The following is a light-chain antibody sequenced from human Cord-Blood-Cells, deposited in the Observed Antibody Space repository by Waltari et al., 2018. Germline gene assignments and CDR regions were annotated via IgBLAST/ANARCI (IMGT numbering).Light chain of an antibody. CDR1: SSDVGSYNL. V-gene: IGLV2-23*01. CDR2: EGS. J-gene: IGLJ1*01. CDR3: CSYAGSSTFYV. Sequence: QSALTQPASVSGSPGQSITISCTGTSSDVGSYNLVSWYQQHPGKAPKLMIYEGSKRPSGVANRFSGSKSGNTACLTSSGLQAEDEADYYCCSYAGSSTFYVFGTGTKVTVL.